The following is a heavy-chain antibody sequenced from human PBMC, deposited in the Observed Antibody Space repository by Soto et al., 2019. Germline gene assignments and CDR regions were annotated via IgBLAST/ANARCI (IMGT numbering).Heavy chain of an antibody. D-gene: IGHD3-16*01. CDR1: GGSISNYY. CDR2: IYSSGTT. CDR3: ARVAEGGSSVSGFDP. J-gene: IGHJ5*02. Sequence: KTSETLSLTCTVSGGSISNYYWSWIRQPPGKGLEWIGYIYSSGTTNYNPSLKSRVTISVDTSKKQFSLKLTAVTAADTAANYCARVAEGGSSVSGFDPWRQGTLVTVSS. V-gene: IGHV4-59*01.